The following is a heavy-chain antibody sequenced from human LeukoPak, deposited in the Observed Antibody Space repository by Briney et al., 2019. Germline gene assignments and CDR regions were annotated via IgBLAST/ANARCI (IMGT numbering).Heavy chain of an antibody. J-gene: IGHJ3*02. CDR3: ARFSRLDAFDI. CDR2: ITVVSSYT. CDR1: GFSLNTLN. Sequence: GGSRSPSCEPYGFSLNTLNMDWVRQVPGRGRGWDSSITVVSSYTFLADSVKGRFTISRDNAKNSLFLQMNSLRAEDTALYYCARFSRLDAFDIWGLGTMVTVSS. D-gene: IGHD6-25*01. V-gene: IGHV3-21*01.